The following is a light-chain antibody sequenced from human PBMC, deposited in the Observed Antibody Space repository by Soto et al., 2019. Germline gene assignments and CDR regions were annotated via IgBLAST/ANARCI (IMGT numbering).Light chain of an antibody. CDR3: QQYENLPLT. J-gene: IGKJ4*01. CDR2: DAA. CDR1: QDITNY. V-gene: IGKV1-33*01. Sequence: DIQMTQSPSSLSASVGDGVTITCQASQDITNYLNWYQHKPGKSPKLLIFDAANLEAGVPSRFNGSGSGTVFTFTISSLQPDDIATYYCQQYENLPLTFGGGTKVE.